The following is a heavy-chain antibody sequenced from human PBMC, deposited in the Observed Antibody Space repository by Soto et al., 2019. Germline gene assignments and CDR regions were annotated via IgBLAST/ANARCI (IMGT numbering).Heavy chain of an antibody. CDR3: ARDLLADILTFGY. J-gene: IGHJ4*02. CDR2: ISSSSSYI. V-gene: IGHV3-21*01. Sequence: GGSLRLSCAASGFTFSSYSMNWVRQAPGKGLEWVSSISSSSSYIYYADSVKGRFTISRDNAKNSLYLQMNSLRAEDTAVYYCARDLLADILTFGYWGQGTLVTVSS. D-gene: IGHD3-9*01. CDR1: GFTFSSYS.